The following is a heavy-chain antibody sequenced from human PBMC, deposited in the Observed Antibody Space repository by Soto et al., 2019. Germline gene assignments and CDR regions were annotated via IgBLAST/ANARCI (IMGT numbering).Heavy chain of an antibody. CDR3: AKDPGYNFDY. CDR2: ISGSGGTT. CDR1: GFTFSSYS. Sequence: PGGSLRLSCAASGFTFSSYSMNWVRQAPGKGLEWVSGISGSGGTTNYADSVKGRFIISRDNSKNTLYLQMNSLRVEDTAVYYCAKDPGYNFDYWGQGTLVTVSS. V-gene: IGHV3-23*01. D-gene: IGHD5-12*01. J-gene: IGHJ4*02.